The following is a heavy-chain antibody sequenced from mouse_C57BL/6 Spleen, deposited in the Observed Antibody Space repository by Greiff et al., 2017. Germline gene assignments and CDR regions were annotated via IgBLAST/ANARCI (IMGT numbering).Heavy chain of an antibody. CDR1: GFTFSDYG. Sequence: EVKVVESGGGLVKPGGSLKLSCAASGFTFSDYGMHWVRQAPEKGLEWVAYISSGSSTIYYADTVKGRFTISRDNAKNTLFLQMTSLRSEDTAMYYCARRTGTYFDVWGTGTTVTVSS. D-gene: IGHD4-1*01. CDR3: ARRTGTYFDV. CDR2: ISSGSSTI. V-gene: IGHV5-17*01. J-gene: IGHJ1*03.